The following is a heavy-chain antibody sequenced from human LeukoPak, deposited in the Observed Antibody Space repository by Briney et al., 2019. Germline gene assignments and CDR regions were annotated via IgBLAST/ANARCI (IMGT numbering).Heavy chain of an antibody. CDR2: ISSSGSTI. V-gene: IGHV3-11*04. CDR3: ARDVYSYGSNYFDY. D-gene: IGHD5-18*01. J-gene: IGHJ4*02. Sequence: PGGSLRLSCAASGFTFSHSAMSWIRQAPGKGLEWVSYISSSGSTIYYADSVKGRFTISRDNAKNSLYLQMNSLRAEDTAVYYCARDVYSYGSNYFDYWGQGTLVTVSS. CDR1: GFTFSHSA.